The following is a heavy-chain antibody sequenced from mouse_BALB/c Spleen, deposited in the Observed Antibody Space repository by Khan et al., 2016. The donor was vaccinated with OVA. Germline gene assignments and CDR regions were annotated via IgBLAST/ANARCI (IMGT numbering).Heavy chain of an antibody. J-gene: IGHJ3*01. CDR2: IDPANGDT. CDR3: ATLYGSPFTY. D-gene: IGHD2-1*01. V-gene: IGHV14-3*02. CDR1: GFNIKDTY. Sequence: EVKLQESGAELVKPGASVKLSCTASGFNIKDTYIHWVKERPEQGPEWIGRIDPANGDTTYDPKFQGKATIAADTSSNTAYLQLSSLTSEDTAVYYCATLYGSPFTYWGQGTLVTVSA.